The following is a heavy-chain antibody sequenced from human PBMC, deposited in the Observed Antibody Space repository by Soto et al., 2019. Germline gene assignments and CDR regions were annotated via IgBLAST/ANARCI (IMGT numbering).Heavy chain of an antibody. J-gene: IGHJ3*02. CDR3: ARDPSWDGPRVYAFDI. CDR2: IAAYNGNT. CDR1: GLTFSRYG. D-gene: IGHD6-13*01. V-gene: IGHV1-18*01. Sequence: QVELVQSGAEMKRPWASVGGSCQASGLTFSRYGISWVRQAPGPGLEWMGWIAAYNGNTDYTQKLQDRVTRTTDTSTSTAYMDLRSLTSDDTAVYYCARDPSWDGPRVYAFDIWGQGTVVTVSS.